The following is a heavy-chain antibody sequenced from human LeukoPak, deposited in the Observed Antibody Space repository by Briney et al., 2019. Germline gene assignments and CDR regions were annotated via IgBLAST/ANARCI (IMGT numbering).Heavy chain of an antibody. CDR2: ISSSSSYT. Sequence: GGSLRLSCAASGFTFSDYYMSWIRQAPGKGLEWVSYISSSSSYTNYADSVKGRFTISRDNAKNSLCLQMNSLRAEDTAVYYCARDQYSSGWWGIDYWGQGTLVTVSS. CDR1: GFTFSDYY. V-gene: IGHV3-11*06. CDR3: ARDQYSSGWWGIDY. J-gene: IGHJ4*02. D-gene: IGHD6-19*01.